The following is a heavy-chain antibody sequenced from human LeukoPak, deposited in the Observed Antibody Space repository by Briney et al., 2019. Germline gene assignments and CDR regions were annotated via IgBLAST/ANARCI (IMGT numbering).Heavy chain of an antibody. CDR1: GYAFTRHY. V-gene: IGHV1-46*01. CDR2: INPGGDNT. D-gene: IGHD5-24*01. CDR3: ARIRDGYNDAYDI. Sequence: ASVKVSCKASGYAFTRHYMHWVRQAPGQGLEWMGLINPGGDNTDYAQNFQGRVTMTRDTSTSTVYMGLSSLRSEDTAVYYCARIRDGYNDAYDIWGQGTMVTVSS. J-gene: IGHJ3*02.